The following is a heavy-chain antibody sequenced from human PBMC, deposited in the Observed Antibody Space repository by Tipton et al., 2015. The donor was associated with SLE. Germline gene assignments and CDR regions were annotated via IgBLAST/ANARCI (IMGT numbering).Heavy chain of an antibody. CDR3: ARFSGGRIDY. J-gene: IGHJ4*02. V-gene: IGHV3-74*01. CDR2: ISADEGYT. CDR1: GFTLSSNW. Sequence: SLRLSCAASGFTLSSNWIHWVRQAPGKGLVWVSRISADEGYTVYADSVKGRFTISRDNTKNTLYLQMNSLRAEDTAVYYCARFSGGRIDYWGQGTLVTVSS. D-gene: IGHD6-25*01.